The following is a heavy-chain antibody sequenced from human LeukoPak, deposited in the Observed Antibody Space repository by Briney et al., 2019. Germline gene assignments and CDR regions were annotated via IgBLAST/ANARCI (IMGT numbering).Heavy chain of an antibody. CDR2: ISAYNGNT. CDR3: ARGVVPAAKTANYYYYYMDV. D-gene: IGHD2-2*01. V-gene: IGHV1-18*01. Sequence: ASVKVSCKASGYTFTSYGISWVRQAPGQGLEWMGWISAYNGNTNYAQKLQGRVTMTTDTSTSTAYMELGSLRSDDTAVYYCARGVVPAAKTANYYYYYMDVWGKGTTVTVSS. J-gene: IGHJ6*03. CDR1: GYTFTSYG.